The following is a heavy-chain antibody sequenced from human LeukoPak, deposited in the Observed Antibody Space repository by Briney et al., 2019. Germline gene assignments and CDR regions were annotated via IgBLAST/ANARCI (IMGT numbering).Heavy chain of an antibody. V-gene: IGHV3-23*01. CDR3: AKGRYCSGGSCYRAYEAETDY. J-gene: IGHJ4*02. D-gene: IGHD2-15*01. Sequence: PGGSLRLSCAASGFTFSSYAMSWVRQAPGKGMEWVSAISGSGGSTYYADSVKGRFTISRDNSKNTLYLQMNSLRAEDTAVYYCAKGRYCSGGSCYRAYEAETDYWGQGTLVTVSS. CDR1: GFTFSSYA. CDR2: ISGSGGST.